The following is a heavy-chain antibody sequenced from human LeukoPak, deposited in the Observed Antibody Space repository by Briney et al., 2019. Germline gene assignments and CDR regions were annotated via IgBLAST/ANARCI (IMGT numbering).Heavy chain of an antibody. J-gene: IGHJ4*02. Sequence: GRSLRLSCAASGFRFNEHAMHWVRQAPGKGLEWVAVIWRDGSTIYYADSVKGRFTVSRDNPKNTLNLQLDSLRVEDTAVYYCARHGSERNYFDPLDYWGQGTLVTVSS. CDR2: IWRDGSTI. D-gene: IGHD2/OR15-2a*01. CDR1: GFRFNEHA. CDR3: ARHGSERNYFDPLDY. V-gene: IGHV3-33*01.